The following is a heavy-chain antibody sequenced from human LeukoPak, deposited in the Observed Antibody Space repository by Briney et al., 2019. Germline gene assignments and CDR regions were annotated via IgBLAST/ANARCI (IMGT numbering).Heavy chain of an antibody. CDR3: ARDLSSSWYSLAY. V-gene: IGHV3-20*04. J-gene: IGHJ4*02. CDR2: INWDGEAT. CDR1: GVTIADYG. Sequence: PVGSLRLSCAASGVTIADYGMSWVRQVPGKGLEWVSGINWDGEATSYADSVKGRFTISRDNAKKSMYLEMNSLRDEDTALYYCARDLSSSWYSLAYWGQGTLVTVSS. D-gene: IGHD6-13*01.